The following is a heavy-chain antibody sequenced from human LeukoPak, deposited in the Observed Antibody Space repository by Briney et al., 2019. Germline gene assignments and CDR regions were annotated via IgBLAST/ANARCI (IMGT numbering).Heavy chain of an antibody. CDR2: ITCDGSNT. Sequence: PGGSLRLSCAASGFTFSLYAISWVRQAPGKGLERVADITCDGSNTYYADSVKGRFTISRDNSKNTMHLEMNSLRGEDTALYYCARDRLDYGDPDAYDVWGQGTLVTVSS. CDR3: ARDRLDYGDPDAYDV. J-gene: IGHJ3*01. D-gene: IGHD4-17*01. V-gene: IGHV3-30-3*01. CDR1: GFTFSLYA.